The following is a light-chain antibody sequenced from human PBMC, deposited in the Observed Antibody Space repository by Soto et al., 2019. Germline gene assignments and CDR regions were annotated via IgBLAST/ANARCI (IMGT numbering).Light chain of an antibody. CDR1: SSDVGVYNY. V-gene: IGLV2-14*01. CDR2: EVS. J-gene: IGLJ3*02. Sequence: QSALTQPASVSGSPGQSITISCTGTSSDVGVYNYVSWYQQHPGKAPKLMIYEVSNRPSGVSDRFSGSKSGNTASLTISGLQAEDEADYYCSSSTGSNTWVFGGGTKLTVL. CDR3: SSSTGSNTWV.